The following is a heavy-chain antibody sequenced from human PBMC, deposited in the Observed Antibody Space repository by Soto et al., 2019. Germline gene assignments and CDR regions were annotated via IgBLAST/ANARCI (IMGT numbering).Heavy chain of an antibody. J-gene: IGHJ6*02. V-gene: IGHV3-30-3*01. CDR3: ARDRSVYYYYGMDV. D-gene: IGHD2-15*01. Sequence: GGSLRLSCAASGFTFSSYAMHWVRQAPGKGLEWVAVISYDGSNKYYADSVKGRFTISRDNSKNTLYLQMNSLRAEDTAVCYCARDRSVYYYYGMDVWGQGATVTVSS. CDR2: ISYDGSNK. CDR1: GFTFSSYA.